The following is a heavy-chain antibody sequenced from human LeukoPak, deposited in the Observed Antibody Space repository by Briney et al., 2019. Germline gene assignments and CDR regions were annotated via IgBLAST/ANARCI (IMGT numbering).Heavy chain of an antibody. CDR1: GFTFSSYE. J-gene: IGHJ4*02. CDR3: ARSPGITMVRGVIIPPYFDY. D-gene: IGHD3-10*01. V-gene: IGHV3-48*03. CDR2: ISSSCSSI. Sequence: GGSLRLSCAASGFTFSSYEMNWVRQAPGKGLEWVSYISSSCSSIYYADSVKGRFTISRDNAKNSLYLQMNSLRAEDTAVYYCARSPGITMVRGVIIPPYFDYWGQGTLVTVSS.